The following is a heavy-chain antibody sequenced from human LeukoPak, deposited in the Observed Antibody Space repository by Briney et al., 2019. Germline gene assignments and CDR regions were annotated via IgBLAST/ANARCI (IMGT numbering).Heavy chain of an antibody. Sequence: GGSLRLSCAASGFTFSSYGMHWVRQAPGKGLEWVAVIWYDGSNKYYADSVKGRFTISRDNSKNTLYLQMNSLRAEDTAVYYCARDPPPHYYDSSTDAFDIWGQRTMVTVSS. D-gene: IGHD3-22*01. CDR2: IWYDGSNK. V-gene: IGHV3-33*01. CDR3: ARDPPPHYYDSSTDAFDI. J-gene: IGHJ3*02. CDR1: GFTFSSYG.